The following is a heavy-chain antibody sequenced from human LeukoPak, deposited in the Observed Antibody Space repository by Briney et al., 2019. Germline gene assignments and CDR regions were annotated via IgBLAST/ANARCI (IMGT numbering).Heavy chain of an antibody. CDR1: GFTFSSYA. V-gene: IGHV3-23*01. Sequence: PGGSLRLSCAASGFTFSSYAMSWVRRAPGKGLKWVSGISGSGSSTHYADSVKGRFTISRDNTKKSLYLQMNTLRAEDTAVYYCARDLAGPPQEAFDIWGQGTMVTVSS. CDR2: ISGSGSST. J-gene: IGHJ3*02. CDR3: ARDLAGPPQEAFDI.